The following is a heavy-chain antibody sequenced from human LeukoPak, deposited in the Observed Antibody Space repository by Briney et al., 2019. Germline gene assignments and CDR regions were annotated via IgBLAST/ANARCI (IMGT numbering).Heavy chain of an antibody. V-gene: IGHV1-8*01. CDR3: ARVEGGSGSYYPPFDY. Sequence: ASVKVSCEASGYTFTSYDINWVRQATGQGLEWMGWMNPNSGNTGYAQKFQGRVTMTRNTSISTAYMELSSLRSEDTAVYYCARVEGGSGSYYPPFDYWGQGTLVTVSS. CDR1: GYTFTSYD. D-gene: IGHD3-10*01. J-gene: IGHJ4*02. CDR2: MNPNSGNT.